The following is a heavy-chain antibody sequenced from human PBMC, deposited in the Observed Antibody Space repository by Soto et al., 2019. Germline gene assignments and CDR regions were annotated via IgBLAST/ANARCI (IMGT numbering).Heavy chain of an antibody. J-gene: IGHJ6*02. Sequence: SVKVSCKASGYTFTSYGISWVRQAPGQGLEWMGGIIPIFGTANYAQKFQGRVTITADESTSTAYMELSSLRSEDTAVYYCARAEPDMRFYPRGPYYYYGMDVWGQGTTVTVSS. CDR1: GYTFTSYG. D-gene: IGHD3-10*01. CDR2: IIPIFGTA. CDR3: ARAEPDMRFYPRGPYYYYGMDV. V-gene: IGHV1-69*13.